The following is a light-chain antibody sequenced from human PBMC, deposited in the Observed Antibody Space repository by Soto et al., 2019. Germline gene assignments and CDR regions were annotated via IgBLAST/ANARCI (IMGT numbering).Light chain of an antibody. V-gene: IGKV1-39*01. CDR1: QSISSY. Sequence: DIQMTQSPSSLSASVGDRVTITCRASQSISSYLNWYQQKPGKAPKLLIYAASSLQSGVPSRFSGSGSGTDFNLTISSLQPEDFATYYCPQSYSTPYTFGQGTKLEIK. J-gene: IGKJ2*01. CDR2: AAS. CDR3: PQSYSTPYT.